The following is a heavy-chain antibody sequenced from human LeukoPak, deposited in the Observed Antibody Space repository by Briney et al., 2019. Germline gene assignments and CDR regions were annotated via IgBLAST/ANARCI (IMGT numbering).Heavy chain of an antibody. CDR2: IIPIFGTA. J-gene: IGHJ3*02. CDR1: GGTFSSYA. Sequence: GASVKVSCKASGGTFSSYAISWVRQAPGQGLEWMGGIIPIFGTANYAQKFQGRVTITADESTSTAYMELSSLRSEDTAVYYCASLWFGELSAFDIWGQGTMVTVSS. CDR3: ASLWFGELSAFDI. D-gene: IGHD3-10*01. V-gene: IGHV1-69*13.